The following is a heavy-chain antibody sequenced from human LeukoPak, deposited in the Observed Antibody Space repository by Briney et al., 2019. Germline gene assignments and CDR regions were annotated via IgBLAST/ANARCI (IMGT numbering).Heavy chain of an antibody. CDR1: GFTFTSYD. Sequence: GGSLRLSCAASGFTFTSYDMSWVRQAPGKGLEWVSTISTSGGRTYYADSVKGRFTISRDNSKSTLHLQMNSPRVEDTAVYYCANHWAHWGQGTLVTVSS. CDR3: ANHWAH. J-gene: IGHJ4*02. V-gene: IGHV3-23*01. D-gene: IGHD7-27*01. CDR2: ISTSGGRT.